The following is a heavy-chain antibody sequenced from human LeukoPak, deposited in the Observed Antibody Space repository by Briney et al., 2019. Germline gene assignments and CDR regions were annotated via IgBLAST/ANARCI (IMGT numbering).Heavy chain of an antibody. Sequence: SETLSLTCTVSGCPISSGSYYWSWMRQPPGRGLECIGYIYFSGSTNYNPSLKSRGTTSVETSTNQFSLKLSSVTAADTAVYHCAREDVVVVATTGASGFDIWGQRKMVTASS. J-gene: IGHJ3*02. V-gene: IGHV4-61*01. CDR2: IYFSGST. CDR1: GCPISSGSYY. D-gene: IGHD2-15*01. CDR3: AREDVVVVATTGASGFDI.